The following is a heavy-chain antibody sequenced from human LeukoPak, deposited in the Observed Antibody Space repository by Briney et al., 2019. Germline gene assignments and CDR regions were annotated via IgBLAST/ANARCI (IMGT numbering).Heavy chain of an antibody. CDR2: ISAYNGNT. CDR3: ARWEYYYDSSGYYS. Sequence: GASVKVSCKASGYTFTSYGISWVRQAPGQGLEWMGWISAYNGNTNYAQKLQGRDTMTTDTSTSTAYMELRSLRSDDTAVYYCARWEYYYDSSGYYSWGQGTLVTVSS. V-gene: IGHV1-18*01. D-gene: IGHD3-22*01. CDR1: GYTFTSYG. J-gene: IGHJ4*02.